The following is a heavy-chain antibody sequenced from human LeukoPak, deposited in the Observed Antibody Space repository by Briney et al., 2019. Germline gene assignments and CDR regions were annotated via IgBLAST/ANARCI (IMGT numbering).Heavy chain of an antibody. CDR2: ISYDESNK. CDR1: GFTFSSYG. V-gene: IGHV3-30*03. Sequence: GGSLRLSCAASGFTFSSYGMHWVRQAPGKGLEWVAVISYDESNKYYADSVKGRFTISRDNSKNTLYLQMNSLRAEDTAVYYCASRGLVWGQGTLVTVSS. D-gene: IGHD6-6*01. J-gene: IGHJ4*02. CDR3: ASRGLV.